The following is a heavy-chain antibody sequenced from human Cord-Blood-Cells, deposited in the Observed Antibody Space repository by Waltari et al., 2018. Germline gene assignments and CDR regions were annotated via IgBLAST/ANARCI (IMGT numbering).Heavy chain of an antibody. CDR1: GFTFSSYI. Sequence: EVQLVESGGGLVQPGGSLRLSCAAPGFTFSSYIMNWVSQAPGKGMEWVSYISSSSSTINYAGSVKGRFTISRDNAKNSPYLQMNSLRDDDTAVYYCARDNEDSSSFDYWGQGTLFTVSS. CDR3: ARDNEDSSSFDY. D-gene: IGHD6-6*01. J-gene: IGHJ4*02. V-gene: IGHV3-48*02. CDR2: ISSSSSTI.